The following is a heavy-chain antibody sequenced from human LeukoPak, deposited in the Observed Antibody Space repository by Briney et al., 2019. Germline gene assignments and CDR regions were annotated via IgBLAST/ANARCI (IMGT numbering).Heavy chain of an antibody. CDR3: ARDRTSQYSSGGAGYYYGMDV. D-gene: IGHD6-19*01. CDR1: GFTFSSYS. CDR2: ISSSSSYI. J-gene: IGHJ6*02. V-gene: IGHV3-21*01. Sequence: PGGSLRLSCAASGFTFSSYSMNWVRQAPGKGLEWVSSISSSSSYICYADSVKGRFTISRDNAKNSLYLQMNSLRAEDTAVYYCARDRTSQYSSGGAGYYYGMDVWGQGTTVTVSS.